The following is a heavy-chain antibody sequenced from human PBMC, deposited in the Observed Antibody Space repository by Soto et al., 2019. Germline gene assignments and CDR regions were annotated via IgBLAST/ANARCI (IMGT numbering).Heavy chain of an antibody. J-gene: IGHJ6*03. CDR2: SYYGGST. D-gene: IGHD3-3*01. V-gene: IGHV4-59*01. CDR3: AICRFSGYYSYYYMDV. CDR1: GGSISSDY. Sequence: QVQLQESGPGLVKPSETLSLTCTVSGGSISSDYWSWIRQPPGKGLGWMGYSYYGGSTNYNPSLKSRVPISVDTSKKQFSLKLSSVTAADTAVYYCAICRFSGYYSYYYMDVWGKGTMVTVSS.